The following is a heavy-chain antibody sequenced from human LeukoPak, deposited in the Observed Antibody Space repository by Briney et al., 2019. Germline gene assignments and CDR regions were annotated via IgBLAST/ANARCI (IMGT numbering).Heavy chain of an antibody. CDR1: GYTFSTYG. D-gene: IGHD6-6*01. J-gene: IGHJ4*02. Sequence: ASVKVSCKASGYTFSTYGITWVRQAPGQGFEWMGWISAYNGNTNFAQKFQDRVSMATDTSTSTAYMELRSLRYDDTAMHYCARAGTTSSSTPDYWGQGTLVTVSS. CDR3: ARAGTTSSSTPDY. CDR2: ISAYNGNT. V-gene: IGHV1-18*01.